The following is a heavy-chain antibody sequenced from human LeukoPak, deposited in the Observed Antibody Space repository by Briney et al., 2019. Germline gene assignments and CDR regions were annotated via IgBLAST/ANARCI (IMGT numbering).Heavy chain of an antibody. V-gene: IGHV3-21*01. CDR2: ISSSSSYI. CDR3: AKDGYEGFFSGYYDC. CDR1: GFTFSSYS. J-gene: IGHJ4*02. D-gene: IGHD3-3*01. Sequence: GGSLRLSCAASGFTFSSYSMNWVRQAPGKGLEWVSSISSSSSYIYYADSVKGRFTISRDNAKNSLYLQMNSLRAEDTAVYYCAKDGYEGFFSGYYDCWGQGTLVTVSS.